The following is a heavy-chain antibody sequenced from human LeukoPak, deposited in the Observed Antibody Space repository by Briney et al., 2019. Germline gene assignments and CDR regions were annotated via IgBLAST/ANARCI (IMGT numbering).Heavy chain of an antibody. J-gene: IGHJ4*02. D-gene: IGHD2-2*01. V-gene: IGHV3-43*02. CDR2: ISGDGGST. Sequence: GGSLRLSYAASGFTFDDYAMHWVRQPPGKSVERVSLISGDGGSTYYADSVKARFTVSRDNSKNSLYLQMNSLRTEDTALYYCAKDISRNFVVVPAADYWGQGTLVTVSS. CDR3: AKDISRNFVVVPAADY. CDR1: GFTFDDYA.